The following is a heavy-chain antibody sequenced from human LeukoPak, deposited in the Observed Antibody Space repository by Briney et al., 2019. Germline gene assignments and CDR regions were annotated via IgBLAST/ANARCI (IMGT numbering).Heavy chain of an antibody. J-gene: IGHJ6*03. D-gene: IGHD3-3*01. Sequence: SETLSLTCTVSGGSISSGSYYWSWIRQPAGKGLEWIGRVYTSGSNNYNPSLKSRVTISVDTSKNQFSLKLSSVTAADTAVYYCARDRRYDFWSGEWEGHYYYMDVWGKGTTVTVSS. CDR2: VYTSGSN. CDR1: GGSISSGSYY. CDR3: ARDRRYDFWSGEWEGHYYYMDV. V-gene: IGHV4-61*02.